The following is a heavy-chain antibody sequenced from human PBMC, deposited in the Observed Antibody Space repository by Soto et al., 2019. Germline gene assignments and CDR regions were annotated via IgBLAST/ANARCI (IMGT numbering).Heavy chain of an antibody. J-gene: IGHJ5*02. V-gene: IGHV4-39*02. CDR3: VRDTRVYYDSSGLFPQSNWFDP. Sequence: SETLSLTCTVSGGSISSSSYYWGWIRQPPGKGLEWIGSIYYSGSTYYNPSLKSRVTISVDTSTSTAYMELRSLRSDDTAVYYCVRDTRVYYDSSGLFPQSNWFDPWGQGTLVTVSS. CDR1: GGSISSSSYY. D-gene: IGHD3-22*01. CDR2: IYYSGST.